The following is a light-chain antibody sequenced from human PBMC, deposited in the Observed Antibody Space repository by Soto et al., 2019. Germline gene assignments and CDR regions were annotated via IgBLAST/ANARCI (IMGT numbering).Light chain of an antibody. V-gene: IGLV2-8*01. Sequence: QYALTQPPSASGSPGQSVAISCTGTSSDVGGGYNCVSWYQQHPGKAPKLIIYEVSKRPSGVPDRFSGSKSGNTASLTVSGLQAEDEADYYCSSYAGANNLVFGGGTKLTVL. CDR2: EVS. CDR3: SSYAGANNLV. CDR1: SSDVGGGYNC. J-gene: IGLJ2*01.